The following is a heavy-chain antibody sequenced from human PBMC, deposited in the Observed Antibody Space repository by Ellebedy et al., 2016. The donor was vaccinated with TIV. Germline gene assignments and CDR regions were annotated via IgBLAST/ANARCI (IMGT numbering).Heavy chain of an antibody. Sequence: SETLSLXXSVSGGSISSSSYYWGWIRQPPGKGLEWIGEINHSGSTNYNPSLKSRVTISVDTSKNQFSLKLTSVTAADTAIYYCARDGTNYYGSGDWFDPWGQGTLVTVSS. CDR1: GGSISSSSYY. D-gene: IGHD3-10*01. CDR3: ARDGTNYYGSGDWFDP. V-gene: IGHV4-39*07. J-gene: IGHJ5*02. CDR2: INHSGST.